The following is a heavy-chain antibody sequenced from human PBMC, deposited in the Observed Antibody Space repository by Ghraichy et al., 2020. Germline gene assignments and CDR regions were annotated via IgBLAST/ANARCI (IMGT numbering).Heavy chain of an antibody. V-gene: IGHV3-7*01. Sequence: GWSLRLSCAASGFAFSNFWMSWIRQAPGKGLEWVANINQHGSEKYYADSVKGRFTISRDNAKNSLYLQMNSLRLEDTAVYYCAGTYADLDYWGQGTLVTVSS. J-gene: IGHJ4*02. CDR2: INQHGSEK. CDR1: GFAFSNFW. D-gene: IGHD2-8*01. CDR3: AGTYADLDY.